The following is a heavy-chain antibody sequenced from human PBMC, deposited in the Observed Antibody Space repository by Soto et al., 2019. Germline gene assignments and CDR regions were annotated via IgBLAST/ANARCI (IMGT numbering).Heavy chain of an antibody. Sequence: SETLSLTCTVSGGSISSGGYYWSWIRQHPGKGLEWIGYIYYSGSTNYNPSLKSRVTISVDTSKNQFSLKLSSVTAADTAVYYCARDRLLWFGELSPPAHYYYYYGMDVWGQGTTVTVSS. CDR1: GGSISSGGYY. CDR2: IYYSGST. V-gene: IGHV4-61*08. J-gene: IGHJ6*02. D-gene: IGHD3-10*01. CDR3: ARDRLLWFGELSPPAHYYYYYGMDV.